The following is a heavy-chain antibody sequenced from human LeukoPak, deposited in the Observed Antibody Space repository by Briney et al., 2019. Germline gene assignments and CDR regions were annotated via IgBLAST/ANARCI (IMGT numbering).Heavy chain of an antibody. V-gene: IGHV4-59*01. D-gene: IGHD2-2*01. CDR2: IYYSGST. CDR1: GGSISSYY. J-gene: IGHJ3*02. CDR3: ARDSPAAKRGDAFDI. Sequence: SQTLSLTCTVSGGSISSYYWSRIRQPPGKGLEWIGYIYYSGSTNYNPSLKSRVTISVDTSKNQFSLKLSSVTAADTAVYYCARDSPAAKRGDAFDIWGQGTMVSVSS.